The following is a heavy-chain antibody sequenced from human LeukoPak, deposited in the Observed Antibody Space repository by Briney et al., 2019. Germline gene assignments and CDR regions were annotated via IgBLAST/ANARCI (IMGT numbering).Heavy chain of an antibody. D-gene: IGHD1-1*01. CDR2: IYYSGST. V-gene: IGHV4-59*01. CDR1: GGSISSYY. CDR3: ARAITTGTTSSPWFDP. Sequence: SETLSLTCTVSGGSISSYYWSWIRQPPGKGLEWIGYIYYSGSTNYNPSLKSRVTISVDTSKNQFSLKLSSVTAADTAVYYCARAITTGTTSSPWFDPWGQGTLVTVSS. J-gene: IGHJ5*02.